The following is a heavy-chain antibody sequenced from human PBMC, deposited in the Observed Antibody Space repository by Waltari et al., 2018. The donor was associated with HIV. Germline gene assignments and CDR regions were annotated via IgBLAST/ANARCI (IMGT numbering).Heavy chain of an antibody. CDR2: IYHRGSN. CDR1: GYSISSGSY. CDR3: ARGQGLGTFDC. Sequence: QVQLQESGPGLVKSSETLSLTCAVSGYSISSGSYWSWIRQPPGKGLEWIGIIYHRGSNNYNQSLKSRVTISADTSNNQFSLKVSSVTAADTAVYYCARGQGLGTFDCWGQGTLVTVSS. J-gene: IGHJ4*02. V-gene: IGHV4-38-2*01. D-gene: IGHD6-19*01.